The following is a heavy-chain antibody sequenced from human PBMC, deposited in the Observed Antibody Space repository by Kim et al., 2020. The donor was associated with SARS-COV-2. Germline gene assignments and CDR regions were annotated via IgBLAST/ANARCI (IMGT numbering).Heavy chain of an antibody. Sequence: SVKVSCKASGGTFSSYAISWVRQAPGQGLEWMGGIIPIFGTANYAQKFQGRVTITADESTSTAYMELSSLRSEDTAVYYCATPRWDILEGGMDVWGQGTTVTVSS. CDR2: IIPIFGTA. D-gene: IGHD3-9*01. CDR3: ATPRWDILEGGMDV. CDR1: GGTFSSYA. J-gene: IGHJ6*02. V-gene: IGHV1-69*13.